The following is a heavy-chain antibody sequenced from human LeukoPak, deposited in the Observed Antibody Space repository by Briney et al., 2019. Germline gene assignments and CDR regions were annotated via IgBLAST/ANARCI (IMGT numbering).Heavy chain of an antibody. CDR3: AKGRGWEASYYYYYMDV. V-gene: IGHV3-23*01. CDR1: GFTFDNYA. Sequence: GGSLRLSCAASGFTFDNYAMTWVRQAPGKGLEWVSSISGSGYSTYYADSVKGRFTISRDNSKNTLYLQMNSLRAEDTAVYYCAKGRGWEASYYYYYMDVWGKGTTVTISS. J-gene: IGHJ6*03. CDR2: ISGSGYST. D-gene: IGHD1-26*01.